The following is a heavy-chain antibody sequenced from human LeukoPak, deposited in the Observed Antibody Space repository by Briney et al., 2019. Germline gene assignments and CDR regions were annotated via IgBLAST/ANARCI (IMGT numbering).Heavy chain of an antibody. CDR3: AREHVDVLTGYYSGYFDY. CDR2: MYYSGST. Sequence: SETLSLTCTVSGGSISSGGYYWSWIRQHPGTGLEWIGYMYYSGSTYYNPSLASRVTISVDTSKNQFSLKLSSVTAADTAVYYCAREHVDVLTGYYSGYFDYWGQGTLATVSS. V-gene: IGHV4-31*03. CDR1: GGSISSGGYY. D-gene: IGHD3-9*01. J-gene: IGHJ4*02.